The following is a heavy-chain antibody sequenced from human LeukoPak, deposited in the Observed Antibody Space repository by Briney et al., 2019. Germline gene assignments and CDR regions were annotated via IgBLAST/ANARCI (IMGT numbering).Heavy chain of an antibody. CDR2: IYYNGGT. J-gene: IGHJ4*02. V-gene: IGHV4-61*01. CDR1: GGSISSGSYY. Sequence: SETLSLTCTVSGGSISSGSYYWSWIRQPPGKGLDWIGYIYYNGGTNYNPSLKSRVTISVDTSKNQFSLRLSSVTAADTAVYYCARHPDYWGQGTLVTVSS. CDR3: ARHPDY.